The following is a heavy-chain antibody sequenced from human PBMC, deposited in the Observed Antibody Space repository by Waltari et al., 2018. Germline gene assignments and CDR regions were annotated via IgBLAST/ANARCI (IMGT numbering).Heavy chain of an antibody. Sequence: QVQLVQSGAEVKKPGSSVTVSCKASGGTFSSYAISWVRQAPGQGLEWMGGIIPIFGTANYAQKFQGRVTITTDESTSTAYMELSSLRSEDTAVYYCAGPSRRDGYNSHDYWGQGTLVTVSS. CDR2: IIPIFGTA. D-gene: IGHD5-12*01. CDR1: GGTFSSYA. CDR3: AGPSRRDGYNSHDY. V-gene: IGHV1-69*05. J-gene: IGHJ4*02.